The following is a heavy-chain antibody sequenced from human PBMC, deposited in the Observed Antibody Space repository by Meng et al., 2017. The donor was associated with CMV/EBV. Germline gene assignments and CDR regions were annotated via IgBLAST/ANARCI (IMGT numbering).Heavy chain of an antibody. CDR3: AREGWADIVVVSAAGGMDV. D-gene: IGHD2-2*01. CDR2: IRYDGSNK. J-gene: IGHJ6*02. V-gene: IGHV3-30*02. CDR1: GFTFSSYG. Sequence: GESLKISRAASGFTFSSYGMHWVRQAPGKGLEWVAFIRYDGSNKYYADSVKGRFTISRDNSKNTLYLQMNSLRAEDTAVYYCAREGWADIVVVSAAGGMDVWGQGTTVTVSS.